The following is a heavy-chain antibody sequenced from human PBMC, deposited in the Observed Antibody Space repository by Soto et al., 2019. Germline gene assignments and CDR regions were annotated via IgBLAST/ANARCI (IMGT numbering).Heavy chain of an antibody. CDR2: IYYNGDT. CDR1: GGSIINYF. D-gene: IGHD3-16*01. J-gene: IGHJ5*02. Sequence: PSETLSLTCTVSGGSIINYFWSWIRQPPGSGLDWIGYIYYNGDTRYNPSLGSRVTMSVDTSKNQFSLKLTSVTAADTAVYYCARDRYPYAPGRWFDPWGQGTLVTVSS. CDR3: ARDRYPYAPGRWFDP. V-gene: IGHV4-59*01.